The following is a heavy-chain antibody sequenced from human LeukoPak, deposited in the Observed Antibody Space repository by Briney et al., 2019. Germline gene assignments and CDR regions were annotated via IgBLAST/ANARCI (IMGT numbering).Heavy chain of an antibody. Sequence: GGSLRLSCAASGFTFSSYAMHWVRQAPGKGLEWVAVISYDGSNKYYADSVKGRFTISRDNSKNTLYLQMNSLRAEDTAVYYCARPYGSGSYYIQGVGYWGQGILVTVSS. V-gene: IGHV3-30-3*01. CDR3: ARPYGSGSYYIQGVGY. CDR2: ISYDGSNK. CDR1: GFTFSSYA. J-gene: IGHJ4*02. D-gene: IGHD3-10*01.